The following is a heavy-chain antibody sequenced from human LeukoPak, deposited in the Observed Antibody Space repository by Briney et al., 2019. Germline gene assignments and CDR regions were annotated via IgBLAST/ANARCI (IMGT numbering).Heavy chain of an antibody. CDR2: KSYHGSNK. Sequence: PGGSVTLSYSASCFTFCSYAMLGLPPAPGKGLECVAVKSYHGSNKYSADSVKGPFTISRDNSKNTLYLQMNSPRAEDTAVYYCAREVMGQYFDYWGQGTLVTVSS. D-gene: IGHD2-8*01. CDR1: CFTFCSYA. V-gene: IGHV3-30-3*01. J-gene: IGHJ4*02. CDR3: AREVMGQYFDY.